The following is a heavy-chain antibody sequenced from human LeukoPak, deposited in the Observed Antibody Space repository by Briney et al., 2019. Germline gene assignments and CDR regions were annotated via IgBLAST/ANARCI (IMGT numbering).Heavy chain of an antibody. CDR1: GFTFSSYG. CDR2: IWYDGSNK. D-gene: IGHD1-7*01. CDR3: AREVVELRAFDY. J-gene: IGHJ4*02. V-gene: IGHV3-33*01. Sequence: PGGSLRLSCAASGFTFSSYGMHWVRQAPGKGLEWVAVIWYDGSNKYYADSVKGRFTISRDNSKNTLYLQMNSLRAEDTAVYYYAREVVELRAFDYWGQGTLVTVSS.